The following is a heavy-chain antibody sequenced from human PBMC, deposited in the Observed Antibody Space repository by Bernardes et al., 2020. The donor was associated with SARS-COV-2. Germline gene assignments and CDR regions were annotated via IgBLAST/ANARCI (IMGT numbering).Heavy chain of an antibody. J-gene: IGHJ4*02. CDR1: GFTFRSYA. V-gene: IGHV3-23*01. CDR3: AKSFYGGHVY. D-gene: IGHD4-17*01. Sequence: SLFLSCAASGFTFRSYAMSWVRQAPGQGLEWVSGISGSGGSTSNADSVKGRFTISRDNSKNTLYLQMNSLRAEDTAVYYCAKSFYGGHVYWGLGTLVTVSS. CDR2: ISGSGGST.